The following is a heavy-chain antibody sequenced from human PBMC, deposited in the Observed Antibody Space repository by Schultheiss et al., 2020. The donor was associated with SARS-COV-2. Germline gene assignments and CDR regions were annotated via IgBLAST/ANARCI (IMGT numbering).Heavy chain of an antibody. J-gene: IGHJ4*02. Sequence: GGSLRLSCAASGFTFSSYGMHWVRQAPGKGLEWVAVIWYDGSNKYYADSVKGRFTISRDNSKNTLYLQMNNLRGDETAVYYCARDLGYSYGYFDYWGQGTLVTVSS. D-gene: IGHD5-18*01. V-gene: IGHV3-33*01. CDR3: ARDLGYSYGYFDY. CDR1: GFTFSSYG. CDR2: IWYDGSNK.